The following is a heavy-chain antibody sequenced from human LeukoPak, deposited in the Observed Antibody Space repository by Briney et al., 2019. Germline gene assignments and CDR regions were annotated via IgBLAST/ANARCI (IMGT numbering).Heavy chain of an antibody. CDR1: RFTFSSYE. D-gene: IGHD3-3*02. V-gene: IGHV3-48*03. CDR2: ISSSGGTK. J-gene: IGHJ4*02. CDR3: ARDSGIFGRPFDY. Sequence: PGGSLRLSCAASRFTFSSYEMNWVRQAPGKGLEWVSYISSSGGTKYYADSVKGRFTISRDNAKNSLYLQMNSLRAEDTAVYYCARDSGIFGRPFDYWGQGTLVTVSS.